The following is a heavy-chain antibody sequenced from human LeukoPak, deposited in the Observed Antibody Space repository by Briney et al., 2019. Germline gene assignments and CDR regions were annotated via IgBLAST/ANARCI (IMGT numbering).Heavy chain of an antibody. CDR3: ATVRAPDILTGLAGYGMDV. V-gene: IGHV1-24*01. CDR1: GYTLTELS. CDR2: FDPEDGET. D-gene: IGHD3-9*01. Sequence: ASVKVSCKVSGYTLTELSMHWVRQAPGKGLEWMGGFDPEDGETIYAQKFQGRVTMTEDTSTDTAYMELSSLRSEDTAVYYCATVRAPDILTGLAGYGMDVWGQGTTVTVSS. J-gene: IGHJ6*02.